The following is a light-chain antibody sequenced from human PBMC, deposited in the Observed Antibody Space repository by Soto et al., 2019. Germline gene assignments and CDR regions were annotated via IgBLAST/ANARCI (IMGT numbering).Light chain of an antibody. CDR2: GAS. J-gene: IGKJ3*01. CDR3: QQHGSSPLT. Sequence: EIVLTQSPGTLSLSPGEGASLSCRASQSVSSNSLSWFQQKPGQAPRLLIYGASNRATGIPDRFSGSGSGTDCTLTISRLETEDFAVYYCQQHGSSPLTFGPGTKVDTK. V-gene: IGKV3-20*01. CDR1: QSVSSNS.